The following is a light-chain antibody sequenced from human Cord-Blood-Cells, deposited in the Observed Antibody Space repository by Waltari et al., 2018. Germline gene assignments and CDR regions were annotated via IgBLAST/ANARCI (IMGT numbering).Light chain of an antibody. Sequence: QSALTQPRSVSGSPGQSVTISCTGTSSDVGGYNYVSWYQQHPDKAPKIMIYYVSKRPSGVPDRFSGSKSGNTASLTISGLQAEDEADYYCCSYAGSYTFGVFGGGTKLTVL. J-gene: IGLJ2*01. CDR1: SSDVGGYNY. CDR2: YVS. CDR3: CSYAGSYTFGV. V-gene: IGLV2-11*01.